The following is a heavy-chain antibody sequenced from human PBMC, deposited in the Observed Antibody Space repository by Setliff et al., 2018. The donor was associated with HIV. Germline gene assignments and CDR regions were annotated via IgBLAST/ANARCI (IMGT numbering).Heavy chain of an antibody. CDR3: TPTPPGSYMDV. CDR1: GFTFNNAW. J-gene: IGHJ6*03. V-gene: IGHV3-15*01. Sequence: PVGSLRLSCAASGFTFNNAWMSWVRQAPGKGLEWVGRVKSKTDGGTTDYAAPVKGRFTISRDDSKNTLYLQMNSLNTEDTGVYYCTPTPPGSYMDVWGRGTTVTVSS. CDR2: VKSKTDGGTT.